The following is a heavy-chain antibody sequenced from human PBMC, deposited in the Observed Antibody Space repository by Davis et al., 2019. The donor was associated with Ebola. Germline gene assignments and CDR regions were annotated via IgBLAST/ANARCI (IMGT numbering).Heavy chain of an antibody. J-gene: IGHJ3*02. CDR2: ISRSGTDI. CDR1: GFTFSTYE. Sequence: GESLKISCAASGFTFSTYEMSWVRQAPGKGLEWVSYISRSGTDINFADSVKGRFTISRDNSKNTLYLQMNSLRAEDTAVYYCARDVSAFDIWGQGTMVTVSS. CDR3: ARDVSAFDI. V-gene: IGHV3-48*03.